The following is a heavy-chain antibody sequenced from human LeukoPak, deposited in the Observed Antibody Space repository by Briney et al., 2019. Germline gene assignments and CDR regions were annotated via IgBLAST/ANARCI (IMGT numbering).Heavy chain of an antibody. CDR1: GFTFSSYA. CDR3: AKDPYYYGSGSYYDY. V-gene: IGHV3-23*01. D-gene: IGHD3-10*01. CDR2: ISGSGGST. J-gene: IGHJ4*02. Sequence: GGSLRLSCAASGFTFSSYAMSWVRQAPGKGLEWVSAISGSGGSTYFADSVKGRFTISRDNSKNTLYLQMNSLRAEDTAVYYRAKDPYYYGSGSYYDYWGQGTLVTVSS.